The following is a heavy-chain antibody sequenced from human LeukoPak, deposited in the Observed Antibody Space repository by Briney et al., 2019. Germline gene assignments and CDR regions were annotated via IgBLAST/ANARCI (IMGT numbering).Heavy chain of an antibody. CDR1: GFTFSDYY. V-gene: IGHV3-11*01. J-gene: IGHJ6*03. CDR3: ARLRSSSFYYYYMDV. Sequence: PGGSLRLSCAASGFTFSDYYMSWIRQAPGKGLEWISYISSSGSTIYYADSVKGRFTISRDNAKNSLYLQMNSLRAEDTAVYYCARLRSSSFYYYYMDVWRKGTTVTVSS. CDR2: ISSSGSTI. D-gene: IGHD6-6*01.